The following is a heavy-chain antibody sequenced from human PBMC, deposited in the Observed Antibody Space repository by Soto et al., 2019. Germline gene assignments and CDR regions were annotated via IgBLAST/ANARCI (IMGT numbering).Heavy chain of an antibody. CDR2: ISYDGSNK. V-gene: IGHV3-30-3*01. CDR1: GFTFSSYA. J-gene: IGHJ2*01. Sequence: QVQLVESGGGVVQPGRSLRLSCAASGFTFSSYAMHWVRQAPGKGLEWVAVISYDGSNKYYADSVKGRFTISRDNSKNTLYLQMNSLRAEDTAVYYWARPLWRDDYNWAYYDLWGRGTLITVSS. D-gene: IGHD4-4*01. CDR3: ARPLWRDDYNWAYYDL.